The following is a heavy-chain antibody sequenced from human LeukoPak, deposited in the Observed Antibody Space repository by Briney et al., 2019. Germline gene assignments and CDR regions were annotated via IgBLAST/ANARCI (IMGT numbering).Heavy chain of an antibody. CDR2: IYYSGST. CDR1: GGSISNNGYY. CDR3: ARDLTGDQFFDP. Sequence: SQTLSLTCNVSGGSISNNGYYWSWIRQHPGKGLEWLGYIYYSGSTYYNPSLKSRVTLSVDTSKSQFSLRLSSVTAADTAVYYCARDLTGDQFFDPWGQGTLVTVSS. J-gene: IGHJ5*02. D-gene: IGHD7-27*01. V-gene: IGHV4-31*03.